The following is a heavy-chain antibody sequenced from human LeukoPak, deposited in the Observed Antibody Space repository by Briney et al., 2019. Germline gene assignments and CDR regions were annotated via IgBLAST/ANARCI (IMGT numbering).Heavy chain of an antibody. CDR1: GGSFSSYA. D-gene: IGHD5-18*01. V-gene: IGHV1-69*13. J-gene: IGHJ4*02. CDR2: IIPIFGTA. Sequence: SVKVSCKATGGSFSSYAISWVRQAPGQGLEWMGGIIPIFGTANYAQKFQGRVTITADESTSTAYMELSSLRSEDTAVYYCARSVDTAMAKFDYWGQGTLVTVSS. CDR3: ARSVDTAMAKFDY.